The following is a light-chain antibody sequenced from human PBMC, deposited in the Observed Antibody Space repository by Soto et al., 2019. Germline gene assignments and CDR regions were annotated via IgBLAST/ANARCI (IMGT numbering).Light chain of an antibody. V-gene: IGKV3-15*01. J-gene: IGKJ1*01. CDR3: QQYNDWPRT. CDR2: GAS. Sequence: EIVVTQSPAPLSLSPGEKAPLSRRASQSVSSDLAWYQQKPGQAPRLLIYGASTRATGIPARFSGSGSGTEFTLTISSLQSEDFAVYYCQQYNDWPRTFGQGTKVDI. CDR1: QSVSSD.